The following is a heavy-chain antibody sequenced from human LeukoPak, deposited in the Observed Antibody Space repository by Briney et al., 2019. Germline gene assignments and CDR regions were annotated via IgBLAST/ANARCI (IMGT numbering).Heavy chain of an antibody. J-gene: IGHJ4*02. Sequence: GVSLRLSGAGYVLNVSHYWMHWVRHAPGKGLVWISRIESDGARTDYADSLQGRFTISRDNAKNTLYLEMNSLRAEDTAVYYCARVGHCSSTACLIDYWGQGTMVTVSS. V-gene: IGHV3-74*01. D-gene: IGHD2-2*01. CDR2: IESDGART. CDR1: VLNVSHYW. CDR3: ARVGHCSSTACLIDY.